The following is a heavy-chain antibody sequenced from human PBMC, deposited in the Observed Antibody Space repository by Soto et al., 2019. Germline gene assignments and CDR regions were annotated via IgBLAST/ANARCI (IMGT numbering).Heavy chain of an antibody. D-gene: IGHD6-13*01. V-gene: IGHV3-53*01. CDR1: GFTFSSYA. CDR2: IYSGGST. CDR3: ARARSSSPRYYGMDV. J-gene: IGHJ6*02. Sequence: PGWSLSLACAASGFTFSSYAMSWVRQAPGKGLEWVSVIYSGGSTYYADSVKGRFTISRDNSKNTLYLQMNSLRAEDTAVYYCARARSSSPRYYGMDVWGQGTTVTVSS.